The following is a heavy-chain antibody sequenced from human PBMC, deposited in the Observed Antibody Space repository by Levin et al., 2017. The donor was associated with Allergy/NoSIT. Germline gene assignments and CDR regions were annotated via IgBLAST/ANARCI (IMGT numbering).Heavy chain of an antibody. Sequence: PGGSLRLSCAVSGFTPNSNWMHWVRQAPGKGLVWVSRISSDGSTTNYADSVKGRFTVSRDSAQNTLYLQMNSLRAEDTAVYYCVNGLAWGQGTLVTVSS. D-gene: IGHD2-8*01. CDR1: GFTPNSNW. J-gene: IGHJ5*02. CDR2: ISSDGSTT. V-gene: IGHV3-74*01. CDR3: VNGLA.